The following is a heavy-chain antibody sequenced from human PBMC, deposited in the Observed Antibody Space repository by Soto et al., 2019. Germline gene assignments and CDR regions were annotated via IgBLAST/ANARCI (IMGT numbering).Heavy chain of an antibody. J-gene: IGHJ4*02. Sequence: GGSLILSCAASGFNFSRYSMHWVRQAPGKGLEYVSAISSNGGSTYYANSVKGRFTISRDNFKNTLYLQMGSLRAEDMAVYYCVRGPGYYFDYWGQGTLVTVS. CDR3: VRGPGYYFDY. D-gene: IGHD2-15*01. CDR2: ISSNGGST. CDR1: GFNFSRYS. V-gene: IGHV3-64*01.